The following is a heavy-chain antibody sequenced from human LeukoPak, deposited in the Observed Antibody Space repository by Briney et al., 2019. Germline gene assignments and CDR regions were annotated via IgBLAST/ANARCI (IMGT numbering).Heavy chain of an antibody. Sequence: ASVKVSCKASGYTFTAYYIHWVRQAPGQGLEWMGLINPNSGGTNCAQKFQGRVTMTRDTSISTAYMELSRLRSDDTAVYYCARVPGIVGATYFDYWGQGTLVTVSS. V-gene: IGHV1-2*02. J-gene: IGHJ4*02. CDR1: GYTFTAYY. D-gene: IGHD1-26*01. CDR2: INPNSGGT. CDR3: ARVPGIVGATYFDY.